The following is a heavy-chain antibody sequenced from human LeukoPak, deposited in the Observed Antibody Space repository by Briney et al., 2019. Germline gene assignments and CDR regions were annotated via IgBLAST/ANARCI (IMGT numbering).Heavy chain of an antibody. CDR3: AREGGSNRLGDY. D-gene: IGHD3-16*01. CDR2: IYYSGST. V-gene: IGHV4-61*01. Sequence: PSETLSLTCTVSGGSIDSRSYYRGWIRQPPGKGLEWIGYIYYSGSTNYNPSLKSRVTISVDTSKNQFSLKLSSVTAADTAVYYCAREGGSNRLGDYWGQGTLVTVSS. J-gene: IGHJ4*02. CDR1: GGSIDSRSYY.